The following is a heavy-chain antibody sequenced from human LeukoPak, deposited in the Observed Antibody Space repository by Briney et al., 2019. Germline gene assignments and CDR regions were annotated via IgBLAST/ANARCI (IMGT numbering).Heavy chain of an antibody. Sequence: SETLSLTCTVSGGSISSCYWSWMRQPPGKGLEWIGYIYYSGSTNYNPSLKSRVTISVDTSKNQFSLKLSSVTAADTAVYYCARHVYFWSAYYAFDIWGQGTMVTVSS. CDR3: ARHVYFWSAYYAFDI. CDR2: IYYSGST. V-gene: IGHV4-59*08. CDR1: GGSISSCY. D-gene: IGHD3-3*01. J-gene: IGHJ3*02.